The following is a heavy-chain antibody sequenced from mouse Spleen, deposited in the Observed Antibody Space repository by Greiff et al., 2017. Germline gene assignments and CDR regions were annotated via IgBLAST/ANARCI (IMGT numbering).Heavy chain of an antibody. Sequence: EVKLMESGGGLVKPGGSLKLSCAASGFTFSSYAMSWVRQTPEKRLEWVATISDGASYTYYPDNVKGRFTISRDNAKNNLYLQMSHLKSEDTAMYYCARDKGYDGGAAMDYWGQGTSVTVSS. CDR3: ARDKGYDGGAAMDY. CDR2: ISDGASYT. CDR1: GFTFSSYA. D-gene: IGHD2-2*01. V-gene: IGHV5-4*01. J-gene: IGHJ4*01.